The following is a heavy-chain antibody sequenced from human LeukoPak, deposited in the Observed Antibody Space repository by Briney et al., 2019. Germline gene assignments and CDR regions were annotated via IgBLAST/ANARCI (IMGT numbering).Heavy chain of an antibody. J-gene: IGHJ4*02. D-gene: IGHD3-10*01. Sequence: GGSLRLSCAASGFTFSSYAMSWVRQAPGKGLEWVSAISGSGGSTYYADSVKGRFTISRDNSKNTLYLQMNSLRAEDTAVYYCAKGGYGSGSYYKAFDYWGQGTLVTVSS. CDR3: AKGGYGSGSYYKAFDY. CDR1: GFTFSSYA. CDR2: ISGSGGST. V-gene: IGHV3-23*01.